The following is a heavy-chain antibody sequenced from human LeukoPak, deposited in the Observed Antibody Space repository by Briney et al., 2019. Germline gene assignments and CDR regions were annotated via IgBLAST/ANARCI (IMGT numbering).Heavy chain of an antibody. CDR3: ARANYYGSGKKDLDY. CDR2: MNPNSGNT. Sequence: ASVKVSCKASGYTFTTYDINWVRQATGQGLEWMGWMNPNSGNTGYAQKFQGRVTMTRNTSMSTAFMELNSLRSEDTAVYYCARANYYGSGKKDLDYWGQGTLVTVSS. V-gene: IGHV1-8*01. J-gene: IGHJ4*02. D-gene: IGHD3-10*01. CDR1: GYTFTTYD.